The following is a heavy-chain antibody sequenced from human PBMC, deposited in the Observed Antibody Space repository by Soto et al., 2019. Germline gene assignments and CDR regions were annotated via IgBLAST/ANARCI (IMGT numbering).Heavy chain of an antibody. CDR3: AKAQAIEVATTRSPWSQPRVDYYYYMDV. CDR2: ISGRGDTT. Sequence: GGSLRLSCAASGFTFSSYAMSWVRQAPGKGLEWVSVISGRGDTTYYADSVKGRFTISRDSSKNTLYLQMNSLRAEDTAVYYCAKAQAIEVATTRSPWSQPRVDYYYYMDVWAKGTTVTVSS. CDR1: GFTFSSYA. D-gene: IGHD2-15*01. V-gene: IGHV3-23*01. J-gene: IGHJ6*03.